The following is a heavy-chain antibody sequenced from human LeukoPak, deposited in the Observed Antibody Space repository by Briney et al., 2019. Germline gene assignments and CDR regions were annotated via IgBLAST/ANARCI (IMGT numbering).Heavy chain of an antibody. J-gene: IGHJ4*02. CDR2: IYYSGST. D-gene: IGHD3-10*01. CDR1: GGSISSYY. V-gene: IGHV4-59*01. Sequence: SETLSLTCTVSGGSISSYYWSWIRQPPGKGLEWIGYIYYSGSTNYNPSLKSRVTISVDTSKSQFSLKLSSVTAADTAVYYCARAGRLWFGELLGPFDYWGQGTLVTVSS. CDR3: ARAGRLWFGELLGPFDY.